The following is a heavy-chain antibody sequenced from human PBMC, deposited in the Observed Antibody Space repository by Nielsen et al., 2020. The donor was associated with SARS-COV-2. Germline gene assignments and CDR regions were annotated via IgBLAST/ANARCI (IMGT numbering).Heavy chain of an antibody. V-gene: IGHV3-11*06. CDR1: GFTFSDYY. D-gene: IGHD3-10*01. CDR3: ARGKNYGGKCWARDYYYYWDV. J-gene: IGHJ6*03. Sequence: GGSLRLSCAASGFTFSDYYMSWIRQAPGKGLEWVSYISSSSSYTNYAHSVKGRFTISRDNAKNSLYLQMNSLRAEDTAVYYCARGKNYGGKCWARDYYYYWDVWGKGTTVTVPS. CDR2: ISSSSSYT.